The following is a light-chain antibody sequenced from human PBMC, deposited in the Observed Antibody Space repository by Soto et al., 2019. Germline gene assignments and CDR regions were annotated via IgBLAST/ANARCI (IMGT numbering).Light chain of an antibody. CDR1: QSISIY. CDR2: AAS. CDR3: QQSLTTPLT. J-gene: IGKJ4*01. Sequence: DIQMTQSPSSLSASVGDRVTITCRASQSISIYLNWYQQKPGKAPKLLIYAASSLQSGVSSRFGGSGSGTDFTLHISSLQREDLATYYCQQSLTTPLTFGGGTKVEIK. V-gene: IGKV1-39*01.